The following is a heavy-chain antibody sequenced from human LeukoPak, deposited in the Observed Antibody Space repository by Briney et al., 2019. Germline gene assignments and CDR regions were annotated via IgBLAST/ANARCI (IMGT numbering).Heavy chain of an antibody. D-gene: IGHD3-22*01. CDR3: ASGYYYDSSGYSYYYYYGMDV. CDR1: GGSISSYY. V-gene: IGHV4-59*01. Sequence: SETLSLTCTVSGGSISSYYWSWIRQPPGKGLEWIGYIYYSGSTNYNPSLKSRVTISVDMSKNQFSLKLSSVTAADTAVYYCASGYYYDSSGYSYYYYYGMDVWGQGTTVTVSS. CDR2: IYYSGST. J-gene: IGHJ6*02.